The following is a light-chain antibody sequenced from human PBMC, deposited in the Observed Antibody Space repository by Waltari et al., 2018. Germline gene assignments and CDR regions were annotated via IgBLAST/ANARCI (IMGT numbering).Light chain of an antibody. CDR1: VLAKRY. CDR2: KDS. CDR3: YSVDDNKRV. J-gene: IGLJ2*01. Sequence: SYELTHTSSVSVSPDQTARITCSGDVLAKRYTRWIQQKPGQAPVLVIYKDSERPSGITELFSGSSSGTTVTLTSGGAQVEDEADYYCYSVDDNKRVFGGGTKLTVL. V-gene: IGLV3-27*01.